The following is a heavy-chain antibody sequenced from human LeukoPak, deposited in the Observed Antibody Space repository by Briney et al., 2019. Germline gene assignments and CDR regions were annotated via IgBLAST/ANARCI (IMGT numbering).Heavy chain of an antibody. D-gene: IGHD4-17*01. CDR1: GGSISSYY. CDR2: IYYSGST. Sequence: SETLSLTCTVSGGSISSYYWSWIRQPPGKGLEWIGYIYYSGSTNYNPSLKSRVTISVDTSKNQFSLKLSSVTAADTAVYYCARDHNNDYGDFGGLGYFDYWGQGTLVTVSS. J-gene: IGHJ4*02. CDR3: ARDHNNDYGDFGGLGYFDY. V-gene: IGHV4-59*01.